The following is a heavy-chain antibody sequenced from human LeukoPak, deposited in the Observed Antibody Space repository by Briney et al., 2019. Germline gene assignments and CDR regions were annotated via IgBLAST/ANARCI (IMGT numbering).Heavy chain of an antibody. D-gene: IGHD6-13*01. Sequence: ASVKVSCKASGYTFTSYGISWVRQAPGQGLEWIGRISAYNGNTNYAQKLQGRVTMTTDTSTSTAYMELRSLRSDDTTVYYCARDSLGQQTPSTYWGQGTLVTVSS. CDR3: ARDSLGQQTPSTY. V-gene: IGHV1-18*01. CDR1: GYTFTSYG. J-gene: IGHJ4*02. CDR2: ISAYNGNT.